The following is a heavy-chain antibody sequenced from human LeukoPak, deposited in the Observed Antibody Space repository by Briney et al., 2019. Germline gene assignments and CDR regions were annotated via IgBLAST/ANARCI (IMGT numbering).Heavy chain of an antibody. J-gene: IGHJ4*02. CDR2: MNSSGSST. D-gene: IGHD3-22*01. Sequence: GGSLRLSCATSGFTFSDFYMSWIRQAPGKGLEWISYMNSSGSSTNYADSVKGRFTISRDNAKNSLYLQMNSLRAEDTAVYYCARDLIHRSGEANYWGRGTLVTVS. CDR3: ARDLIHRSGEANY. V-gene: IGHV3-11*05. CDR1: GFTFSDFY.